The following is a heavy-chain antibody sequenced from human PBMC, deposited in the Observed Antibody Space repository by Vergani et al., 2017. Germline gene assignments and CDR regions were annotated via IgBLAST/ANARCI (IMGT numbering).Heavy chain of an antibody. CDR1: GGSFSGYY. J-gene: IGHJ6*02. CDR2: INHSGST. Sequence: QVQLQQWGAGLLKPSETLSLTCAVYGGSFSGYYWSWIRQPPGKGLEWIGEINHSGSTNYNPSLKSRVTISVATSKNQFSLKLSSVTAADTAVYYCARVDYYYGMDVWGQGTTVTVSS. V-gene: IGHV4-34*01. CDR3: ARVDYYYGMDV.